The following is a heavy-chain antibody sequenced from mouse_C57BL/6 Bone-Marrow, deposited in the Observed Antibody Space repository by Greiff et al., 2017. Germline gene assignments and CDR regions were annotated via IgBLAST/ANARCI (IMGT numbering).Heavy chain of an antibody. CDR2: IDPENGDT. CDR1: GFNIKDDY. D-gene: IGHD2-2*01. Sequence: VQLQQSGAELVRPGASVKLSCTASGFNIKDDYMHWVKQRPEQGLEWIGWIDPENGDTDYASKFQGKATITSDTSSNTAYLQLSSLTSDDAAFCYSTTGYLLYFDYWGRGTTLTVSS. V-gene: IGHV14-4*01. J-gene: IGHJ2*01. CDR3: TTGYLLYFDY.